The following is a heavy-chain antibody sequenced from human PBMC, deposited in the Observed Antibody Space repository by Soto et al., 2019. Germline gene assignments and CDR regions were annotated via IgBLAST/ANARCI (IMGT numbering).Heavy chain of an antibody. CDR2: IDWDDDK. CDR3: AREHYYDSSGYPYYFDY. CDR1: GFSLSTSGMR. D-gene: IGHD3-22*01. Sequence: SGPTLVNPTQTLTLTCTFSGFSLSTSGMRVSWIRQPPGKALEWLARIDWDDDKFYSTSLKTRLTISKDTSKNQVVLTMTNMEPVDTATYYCAREHYYDSSGYPYYFDYWGQGTLVTVSS. V-gene: IGHV2-70*04. J-gene: IGHJ4*02.